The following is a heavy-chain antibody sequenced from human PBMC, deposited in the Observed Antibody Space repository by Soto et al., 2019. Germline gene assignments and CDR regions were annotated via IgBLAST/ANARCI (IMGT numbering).Heavy chain of an antibody. Sequence: QVQLVESGGGVVQPGRSLRLSCAASGFTFSSYGMHWVRQAPGKGLEWVAVISYDGSNKYYADSVKGRFTISRDNSKNTLYLQMNSLRAEGTAVCYCAKDYYYGSGRTPDYWGQGTLVTVSS. V-gene: IGHV3-30*18. D-gene: IGHD3-10*01. J-gene: IGHJ4*02. CDR2: ISYDGSNK. CDR1: GFTFSSYG. CDR3: AKDYYYGSGRTPDY.